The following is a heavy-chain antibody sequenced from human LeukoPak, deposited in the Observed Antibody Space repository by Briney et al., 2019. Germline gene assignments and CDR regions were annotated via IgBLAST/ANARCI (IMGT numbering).Heavy chain of an antibody. J-gene: IGHJ4*02. V-gene: IGHV1-2*02. CDR1: GYTFTGYY. CDR2: INPNSGGT. CDR3: ARGRGYSYGYEYYFDY. D-gene: IGHD5-18*01. Sequence: ASVKVSCKASGYTFTGYYMHWVRQAPGQGLEWMGWINPNSGGTNYAQKFQGRVTMTRDTSISTAYMEPSRLRSDDTAVYYCARGRGYSYGYEYYFDYWGQGTLVTVSS.